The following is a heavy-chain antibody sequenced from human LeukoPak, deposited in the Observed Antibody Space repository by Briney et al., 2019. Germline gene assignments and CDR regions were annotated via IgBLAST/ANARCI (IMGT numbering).Heavy chain of an antibody. Sequence: SVTLSLTCTVSGGSISSSSYSWGWIRQPPGKGLEWIGSIYYSGSTYYNPSLKSRVTISVDTSKNQFSLKLSSVTAADTAVYYCARRRTIFGVVIADYWGQGTLVTVSS. J-gene: IGHJ4*02. D-gene: IGHD3-3*01. CDR3: ARRRTIFGVVIADY. CDR1: GGSISSSSYS. V-gene: IGHV4-39*01. CDR2: IYYSGST.